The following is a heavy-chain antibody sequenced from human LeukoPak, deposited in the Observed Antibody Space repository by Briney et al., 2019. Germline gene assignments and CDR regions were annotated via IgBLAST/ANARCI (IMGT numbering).Heavy chain of an antibody. J-gene: IGHJ4*02. CDR1: GFTFSSYE. V-gene: IGHV3-48*03. Sequence: GGSLRLSCAASGFTFSSYEMNWVRQAPGKRLEWVSYISSSGSTIYYADSVKGRFTISRDNAKNSLYLQMNSLRAEDTAVYYCANLDWLLDYWGQGTLVTVSS. CDR3: ANLDWLLDY. CDR2: ISSSGSTI. D-gene: IGHD3-9*01.